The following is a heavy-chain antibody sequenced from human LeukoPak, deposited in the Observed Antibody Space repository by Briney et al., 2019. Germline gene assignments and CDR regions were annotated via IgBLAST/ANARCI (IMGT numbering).Heavy chain of an antibody. V-gene: IGHV5-51*01. CDR3: ARQYYDILTGFYIHFDY. J-gene: IGHJ4*02. CDR2: IWPGDSDT. Sequence: GESLKISCKGSGYSFSNYWIGWVRQMPGKGLEWMGIIWPGDSDTRYSPSFQGQVTISVDKSISTAYLQWSSLKASDSAIYYCARQYYDILTGFYIHFDYWGQGTLVTVSS. D-gene: IGHD3-9*01. CDR1: GYSFSNYW.